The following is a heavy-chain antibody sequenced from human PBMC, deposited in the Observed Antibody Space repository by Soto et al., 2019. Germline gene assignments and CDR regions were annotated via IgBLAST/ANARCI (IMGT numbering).Heavy chain of an antibody. V-gene: IGHV5-51*01. CDR3: ARTAIRGVIIAAFDI. D-gene: IGHD3-10*01. Sequence: GESMKISCKGSGYSFTSYWIGWVRQMPGKGLEWMGIIYPGDSDTRYSPSFQGQVTISADKSISTAYLQWSSLKASDTAMYYCARTAIRGVIIAAFDIWGQGTMVTVSS. CDR2: IYPGDSDT. CDR1: GYSFTSYW. J-gene: IGHJ3*02.